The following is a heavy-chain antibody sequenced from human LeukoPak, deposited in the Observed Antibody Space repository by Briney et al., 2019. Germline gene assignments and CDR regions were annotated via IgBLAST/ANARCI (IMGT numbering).Heavy chain of an antibody. CDR3: GRAGFGTAYNRFYYYMDV. D-gene: IGHD3-16*01. Sequence: SETLSLTCAVSNYPITSDYYWVWIRQPPGQGLEWIGQIFHSGIAHYNPSLKSRVTMSVDTSRSQFSVNLNSVTGADTAVYYCGRAGFGTAYNRFYYYMDVWGKGTTVTVSS. V-gene: IGHV4-38-2*01. J-gene: IGHJ6*03. CDR2: IFHSGIA. CDR1: NYPITSDYY.